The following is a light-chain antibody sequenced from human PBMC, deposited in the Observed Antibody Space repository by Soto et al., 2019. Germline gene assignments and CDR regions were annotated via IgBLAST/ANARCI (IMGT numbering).Light chain of an antibody. V-gene: IGLV1-40*01. J-gene: IGLJ3*02. CDR3: QSYGGSLSGCV. Sequence: QSVLTQPPSVSAAPGQKVAISCTGNSSNIGAGYDVHWYQQFPGTAPQLLIYGNNNRPSGVPDRFSGSRSGASASLAIAGLQAEDEADYYCQSYGGSLSGCVFGGVTKLSVL. CDR2: GNN. CDR1: SSNIGAGYD.